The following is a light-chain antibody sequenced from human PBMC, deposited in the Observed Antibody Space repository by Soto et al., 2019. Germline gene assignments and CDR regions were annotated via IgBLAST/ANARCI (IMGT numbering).Light chain of an antibody. CDR3: AAWDDSLSGYV. CDR2: TNN. CDR1: GSNIGSNA. Sequence: QSVLTQPPSASGTPGQRVTISCSGSGSNIGSNAVNWYQQLPGTAPKLLIYTNNQRPSGVPDRFSGSKSGTSGSLAISGLQSEEEADYYCAAWDDSLSGYVFGTGTKSPS. V-gene: IGLV1-44*01. J-gene: IGLJ1*01.